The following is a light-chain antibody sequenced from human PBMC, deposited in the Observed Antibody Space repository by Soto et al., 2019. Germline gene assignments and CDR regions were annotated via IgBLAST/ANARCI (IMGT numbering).Light chain of an antibody. J-gene: IGKJ2*01. CDR3: QHANRYPPYT. CDR2: AAS. V-gene: IGKV1-9*01. CDR1: QGISNY. Sequence: IQLTQSPSSLSASVGDGVTITCRASQGISNYLAWYQQKPGEAPKLLIYAASTLQSEVPSRFSGSGSGTDFTLTISSLQPEDFATYYCQHANRYPPYTFGQGTKLDIK.